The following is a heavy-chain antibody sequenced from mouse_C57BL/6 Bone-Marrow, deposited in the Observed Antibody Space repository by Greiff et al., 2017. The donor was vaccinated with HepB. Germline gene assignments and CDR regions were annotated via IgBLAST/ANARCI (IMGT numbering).Heavy chain of an antibody. CDR3: ARSRELGRGY. V-gene: IGHV1-54*01. J-gene: IGHJ2*01. CDR1: GYAFTNYL. CDR2: INPGSGGT. Sequence: VQGVESGAELVRPGTSVKVSCKASGYAFTNYLIEWVKQRPGQGLEWIGVINPGSGGTNYNEKFKGKATLTADKSSSTAYMQRSSLTSEDSAVYFGARSRELGRGYWGQGTTLTVSS. D-gene: IGHD4-1*01.